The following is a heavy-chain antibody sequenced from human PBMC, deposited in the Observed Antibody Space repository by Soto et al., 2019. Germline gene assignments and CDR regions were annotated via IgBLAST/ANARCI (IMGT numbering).Heavy chain of an antibody. V-gene: IGHV3-72*01. D-gene: IGHD3-10*01. CDR1: GFTFSDHY. CDR2: IRNRPNSYTT. Sequence: EVQLVESGGGLVQPGGSLRLSCAASGFTFSDHYMDWVRQAPGKGLEXXXRIRNRPNSYTTQYAASVKGRFAVLRXDXEXLVYLQMNDLKTEDTAVYYCVRDSGRGFYFDYWGQGAQVTVSS. J-gene: IGHJ4*02. CDR3: VRDSGRGFYFDY.